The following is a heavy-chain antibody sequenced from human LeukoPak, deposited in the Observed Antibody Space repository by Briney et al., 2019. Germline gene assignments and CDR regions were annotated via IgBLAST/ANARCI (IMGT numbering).Heavy chain of an antibody. J-gene: IGHJ4*02. CDR1: GFTVSSSY. CDR3: ARRILGATLDY. Sequence: TGGSLRLSCAASGFTVSSSYMSWVRQAPGKGLEWVSVIYAGGSTYYADSVKGRFTISRDNSKNTLYLQMNSLRAEDTAVYYCARRILGATLDYWGQGTLVTVSS. D-gene: IGHD1-26*01. V-gene: IGHV3-66*01. CDR2: IYAGGST.